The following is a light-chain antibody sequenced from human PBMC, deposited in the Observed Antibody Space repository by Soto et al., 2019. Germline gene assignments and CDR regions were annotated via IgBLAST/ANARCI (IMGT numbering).Light chain of an antibody. CDR1: DSDIGGHNF. V-gene: IGLV2-14*01. CDR2: EVS. CDR3: SLYISSGTLGL. Sequence: QSALTQPASVSGSPGQSITISCTGTDSDIGGHNFVSWYQQHPGKAPKLMIYEVSNRPSGVSNRFSGSKSGNTASLTISGLQPEDEADYYCSLYISSGTLGLFGGGTKLTVL. J-gene: IGLJ3*02.